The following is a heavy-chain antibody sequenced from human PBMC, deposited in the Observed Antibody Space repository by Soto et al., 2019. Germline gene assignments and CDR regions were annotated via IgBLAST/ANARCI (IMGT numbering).Heavy chain of an antibody. CDR1: GYTFSCYG. Sequence: SVTVSCQASGYTFSCYGICWVRQAPGQGLELVGWISAYNGNPNYAQKLPVRVTMTTDTSTRTAYTELRSLRSDDTAAQYLAGDDGPVGVVVPAAKLLFDYWGQGTLVTVAS. D-gene: IGHD2-2*01. J-gene: IGHJ4*02. CDR3: AGDDGPVGVVVPAAKLLFDY. V-gene: IGHV1-18*04. CDR2: ISAYNGNP.